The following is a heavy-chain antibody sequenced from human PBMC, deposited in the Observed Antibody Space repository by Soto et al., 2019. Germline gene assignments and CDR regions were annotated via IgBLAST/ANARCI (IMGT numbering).Heavy chain of an antibody. Sequence: GGSLRLSCAASGFTFSTYGMQWVRQAPGKGLEWVAVISYDGYLKYYVDAVKGRFTVARDNSKNTLFLEMNSLRVEDTAVYFCAKDFKVSGSHYGTLNYYYGMDVWGQGTTVTSP. J-gene: IGHJ6*02. CDR1: GFTFSTYG. V-gene: IGHV3-30*18. CDR2: ISYDGYLK. D-gene: IGHD3-10*01. CDR3: AKDFKVSGSHYGTLNYYYGMDV.